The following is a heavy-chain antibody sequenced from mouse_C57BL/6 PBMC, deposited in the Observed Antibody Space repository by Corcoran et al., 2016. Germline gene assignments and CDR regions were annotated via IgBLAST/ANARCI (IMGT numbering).Heavy chain of an antibody. CDR2: INPNNGGT. CDR3: ARRNYYYGSSYPYWYFDV. Sequence: EVQLQQSGPELVKPGASVKISCKASGYTFTDYYMNWVKQSHGKSLEWIGDINPNNGGTSYNQKFKGKATLTVDKSSSTAYMELRSLTSEDSAVYYCARRNYYYGSSYPYWYFDVWGTGTTVTVSS. CDR1: GYTFTDYY. J-gene: IGHJ1*03. V-gene: IGHV1-26*01. D-gene: IGHD1-1*01.